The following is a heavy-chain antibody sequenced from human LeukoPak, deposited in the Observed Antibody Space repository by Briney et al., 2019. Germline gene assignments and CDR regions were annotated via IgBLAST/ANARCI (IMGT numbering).Heavy chain of an antibody. Sequence: GGSLRLSCAASGFTFSSNAMSWVRQAPGKGLEWVSGISVRGDSTYYADSVKGRFTISRDNSKNTLCLQMNSLTAEDTALYYCAKDWEGPLYYFDSWGQGTLVTVSS. V-gene: IGHV3-23*01. D-gene: IGHD1-26*01. CDR1: GFTFSSNA. CDR2: ISVRGDST. CDR3: AKDWEGPLYYFDS. J-gene: IGHJ4*02.